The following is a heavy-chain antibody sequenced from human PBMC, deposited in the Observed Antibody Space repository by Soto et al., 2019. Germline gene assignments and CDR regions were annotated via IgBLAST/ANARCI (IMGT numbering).Heavy chain of an antibody. CDR1: GYTFTSYD. D-gene: IGHD2-2*01. J-gene: IGHJ5*02. Sequence: ASVKVSCKASGYTFTSYDINWVRQATGQVLEWMGWMNPNSGNTGYAQKFQGRVTITRDTSASTAYMELSSLRSEDTAVYYCAREMLGYCSSTSCYSVSSWFDPWGQGTLVTVSS. V-gene: IGHV1-8*01. CDR3: AREMLGYCSSTSCYSVSSWFDP. CDR2: MNPNSGNT.